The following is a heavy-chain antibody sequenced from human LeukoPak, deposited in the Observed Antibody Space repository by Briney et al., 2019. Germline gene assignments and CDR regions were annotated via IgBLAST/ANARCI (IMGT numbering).Heavy chain of an antibody. CDR1: GFTFSSYA. Sequence: GGSLSLSCAASGFTFSSYAMYWVRQAPGKGLEWVAIISDDGSSQYYADSVKGRFTISRDNSKNTLYVQMNSLRAEDTAVYYCARDRGIAAVGIDYWGPGTLVTVSS. J-gene: IGHJ4*02. D-gene: IGHD6-13*01. CDR2: ISDDGSSQ. CDR3: ARDRGIAAVGIDY. V-gene: IGHV3-30-3*01.